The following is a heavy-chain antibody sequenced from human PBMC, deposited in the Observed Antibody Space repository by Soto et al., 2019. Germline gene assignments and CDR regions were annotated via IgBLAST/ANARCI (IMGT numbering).Heavy chain of an antibody. CDR1: GGSFSGYY. D-gene: IGHD3-3*01. Sequence: SETLSLTCAVYGGSFSGYYWSWIRQPPGRGLEWIGEINHSGSTNYNPSLKSRVTISVDTSKNQFSLKLSSVTAADTAVYYCARESLGDYDFWSGYYTGWFDPWGQGTLVTVSS. J-gene: IGHJ5*02. CDR2: INHSGST. CDR3: ARESLGDYDFWSGYYTGWFDP. V-gene: IGHV4-34*01.